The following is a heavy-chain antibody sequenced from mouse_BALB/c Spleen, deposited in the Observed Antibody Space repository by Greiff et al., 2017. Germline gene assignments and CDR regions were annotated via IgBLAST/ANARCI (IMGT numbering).Heavy chain of an antibody. CDR3: ARAGKGNFYAMDY. V-gene: IGHV1-54*01. Sequence: VQRVESGAELVRPGTSVKVSCKASGYAFTNYLIEWVKQRPGQGLEWIGVINPGSGGTNYNEKFKGKATLTADKSSSTAYMQLSSLTSDDSAVYFCARAGKGNFYAMDYWGQGTSVTVSS. CDR2: INPGSGGT. CDR1: GYAFTNYL. J-gene: IGHJ4*01. D-gene: IGHD2-1*01.